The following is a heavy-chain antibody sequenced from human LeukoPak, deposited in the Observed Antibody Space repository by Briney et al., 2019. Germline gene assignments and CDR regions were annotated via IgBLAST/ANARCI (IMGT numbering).Heavy chain of an antibody. V-gene: IGHV3-21*01. CDR3: AKDSYSKGDY. J-gene: IGHJ4*02. D-gene: IGHD5-18*01. CDR2: ISSSSSYV. CDR1: GFTFSTYS. Sequence: GGSLRLSCAASGFTFSTYSMTWVRQAPGKGLEWVSSISSSSSYVYYADSVQGRFTISRDNAKNSLFLQMNSLGAEDTGVYYCAKDSYSKGDYWGQGVLVTVSS.